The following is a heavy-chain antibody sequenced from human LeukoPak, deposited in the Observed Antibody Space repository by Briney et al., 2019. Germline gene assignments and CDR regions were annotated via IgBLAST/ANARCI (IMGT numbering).Heavy chain of an antibody. J-gene: IGHJ4*02. Sequence: GGSLRLSCAASGFIFSSFWMHWVRHVPGKGLVWVSHINSDGRTTDYADSVRGRFTISRDNAKNTLYLQMNRLTVEDTAVYYCGRGMRDYYGLDYWGQGILVTVSS. CDR3: GRGMRDYYGLDY. V-gene: IGHV3-74*01. CDR2: INSDGRTT. D-gene: IGHD3-10*01. CDR1: GFIFSSFW.